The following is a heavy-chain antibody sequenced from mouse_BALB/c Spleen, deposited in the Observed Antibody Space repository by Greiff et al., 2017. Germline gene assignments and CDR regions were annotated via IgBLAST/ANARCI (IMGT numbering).Heavy chain of an antibody. Sequence: QVQLQQSGPGLVAPSQSLSITCTVSGFSLTSYGVHWVRQPPGKGLEWLGVIWAGGSTNYNSALMSRLSISKDNSKSQVFLKMNSLQTDDTAMYYCAIYGYDDYAMDYWGQGTSVTVSS. D-gene: IGHD2-2*01. CDR1: GFSLTSYG. J-gene: IGHJ4*01. V-gene: IGHV2-9*02. CDR3: AIYGYDDYAMDY. CDR2: IWAGGST.